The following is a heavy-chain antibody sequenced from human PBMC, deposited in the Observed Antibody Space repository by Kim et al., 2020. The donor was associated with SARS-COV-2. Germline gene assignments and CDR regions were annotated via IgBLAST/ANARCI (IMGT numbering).Heavy chain of an antibody. Sequence: SETLSLTCTVSGAYITNHYWSWIRQPPGKGLEWIGNVYHSGSTSYNPSLKSRVTMSVETSKRQFSLQVTSVTAADTAIYYCVRAGYFDGGSFFFDSWG. CDR2: VYHSGST. D-gene: IGHD2-15*01. J-gene: IGHJ5*01. CDR1: GAYITNHY. CDR3: VRAGYFDGGSFFFDS. V-gene: IGHV4-59*11.